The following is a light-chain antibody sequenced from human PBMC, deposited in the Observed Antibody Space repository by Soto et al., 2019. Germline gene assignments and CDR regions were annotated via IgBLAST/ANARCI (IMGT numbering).Light chain of an antibody. CDR3: TSYAGSNNLV. CDR1: SSDIGGYNY. CDR2: EVS. Sequence: QSVLTQPPSASGSPGQSVTISCTGTSSDIGGYNYVSWYQQHPGKAPKLIIYEVSKRPSGVPDRFSGSKSGNTASLTVSGLQAEDEADYYFTSYAGSNNLVFAGGTKVTVL. J-gene: IGLJ3*02. V-gene: IGLV2-8*01.